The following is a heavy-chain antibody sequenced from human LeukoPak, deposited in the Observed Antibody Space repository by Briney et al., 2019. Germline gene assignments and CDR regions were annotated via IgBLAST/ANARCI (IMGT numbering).Heavy chain of an antibody. D-gene: IGHD1-26*01. Sequence: SETLSLTCTVSGDSISNYYWSWIRQPAGKGLGWIGRIDTSGSTNYNPSLKSRVTMSVDTSKNQFSLRLSSVTAADTAVYYCARGQWELLRYNYIDVWGKGTTVTVSS. CDR2: IDTSGST. CDR3: ARGQWELLRYNYIDV. V-gene: IGHV4-4*07. J-gene: IGHJ6*03. CDR1: GDSISNYY.